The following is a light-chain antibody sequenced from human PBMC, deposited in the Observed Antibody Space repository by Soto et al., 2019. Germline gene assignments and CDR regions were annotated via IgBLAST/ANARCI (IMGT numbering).Light chain of an antibody. CDR1: QSVSSY. J-gene: IGKJ5*01. V-gene: IGKV3-11*01. Sequence: EIVLTHSPATLSFSPLERATLXCMASQSVSSYLAWYQQRPGQAPRLLIYDASNRATGVPARFSGSGSGTDFTLTISSLEPEDFAVYYCQQRSSWPPTFGQGARLEI. CDR2: DAS. CDR3: QQRSSWPPT.